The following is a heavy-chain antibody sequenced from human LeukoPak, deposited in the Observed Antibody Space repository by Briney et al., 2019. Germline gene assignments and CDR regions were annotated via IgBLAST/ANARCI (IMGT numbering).Heavy chain of an antibody. CDR1: GYTFTSYG. CDR2: ISAYNGNT. D-gene: IGHD6-19*01. CDR3: AXXXXXSGWLWWYFDY. J-gene: IGHJ4*02. Sequence: ASVKVSCKASGYTFTSYGISWVRQAPGQGLEWMGWISAYNGNTNYAQKLQGRVTMTTDTSTSTAYMELRSLRSDDTAVYYCAXXXXXSGWLWWYFDYWGQGTLVTVSS. V-gene: IGHV1-18*01.